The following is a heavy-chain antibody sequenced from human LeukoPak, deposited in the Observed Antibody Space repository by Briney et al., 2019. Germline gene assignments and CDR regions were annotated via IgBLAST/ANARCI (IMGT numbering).Heavy chain of an antibody. CDR1: GFTFSSYW. V-gene: IGHV3-7*01. D-gene: IGHD1-14*01. CDR2: IKQDGCEK. CDR3: AREPVVDAFDI. J-gene: IGHJ3*02. Sequence: GGSLRLSCAASGFTFSSYWMSWVRQAPGKGLEWVANIKQDGCEKYYVDSVKGRFTISRDNAKNSLYLQMNSLRAEGTAVYYCAREPVVDAFDIWGQGTMVTVSS.